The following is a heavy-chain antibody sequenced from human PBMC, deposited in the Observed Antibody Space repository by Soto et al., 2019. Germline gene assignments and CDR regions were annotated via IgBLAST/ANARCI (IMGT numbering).Heavy chain of an antibody. Sequence: QVTLKESGPVLVKPTETLTLTCTVSGFSLSNARMGVSWIRQPPGKALEWLAHIFSKDEKSYSTSLKSRLTLSKDTSKSQVILTMTSMDPVDTATYYCARITWELYRVGYFDYWGQGTLVTVSS. CDR3: ARITWELYRVGYFDY. CDR2: IFSKDEK. D-gene: IGHD3-10*01. CDR1: GFSLSNARMG. V-gene: IGHV2-26*01. J-gene: IGHJ4*02.